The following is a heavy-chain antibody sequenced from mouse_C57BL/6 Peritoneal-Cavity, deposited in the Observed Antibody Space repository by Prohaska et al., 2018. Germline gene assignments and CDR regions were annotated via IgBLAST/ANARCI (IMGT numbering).Heavy chain of an antibody. Sequence: QVQLQQSDAELVKPGASVKISCKVSGYTFTDHTIHWMKQRPEQGLEWIGYIYPRDDNTKYKEKFKGKTTLTADKSASTAYMQLNSLTSEDSAVYCCARSYYYTMDYWGQGTSVTVSS. CDR1: GYTFTDHT. CDR2: IYPRDDNT. V-gene: IGHV1-78*01. J-gene: IGHJ4*01. CDR3: ARSYYYTMDY.